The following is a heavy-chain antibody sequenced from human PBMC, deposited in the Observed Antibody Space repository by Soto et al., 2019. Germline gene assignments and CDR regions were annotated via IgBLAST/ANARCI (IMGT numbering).Heavy chain of an antibody. CDR3: ATVGATTRRNYFDY. D-gene: IGHD1-26*01. CDR2: ISGSGGST. J-gene: IGHJ4*02. CDR1: GFTFSSYA. Sequence: LRLSCAASGFTFSSYAMSWVRQAPGKGLEWVSAISGSGGSTYYADSVKGRFTISRDNSKNTLYLQMNSLRAEDTAVYYCATVGATTRRNYFDYWGQGTLVTVSS. V-gene: IGHV3-23*01.